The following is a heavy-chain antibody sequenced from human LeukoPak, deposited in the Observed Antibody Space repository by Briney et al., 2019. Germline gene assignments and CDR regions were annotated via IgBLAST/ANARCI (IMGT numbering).Heavy chain of an antibody. Sequence: GESLKISCEGSGYSFTSYWISWVRQMPGKGLEWMGGIDSRDSYTNYSASFQGHVTISADKSISTAYLQWSSLKASDTAMYYCAINPLATVTIRFDPWGQGTLVTVSS. D-gene: IGHD4-17*01. J-gene: IGHJ5*02. CDR1: GYSFTSYW. CDR3: AINPLATVTIRFDP. V-gene: IGHV5-10-1*01. CDR2: IDSRDSYT.